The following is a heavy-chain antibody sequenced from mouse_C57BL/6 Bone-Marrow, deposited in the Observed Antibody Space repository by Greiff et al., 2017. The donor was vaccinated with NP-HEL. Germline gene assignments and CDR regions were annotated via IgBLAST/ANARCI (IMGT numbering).Heavy chain of an antibody. V-gene: IGHV5-12-2*01. Sequence: EVMLVESGGGLVQPGGSLKLSCAASGFTFRSYTMSWVRQTPEKRMEWVAYISNGGDNTYYPDTIKGRFTISSDNAKNTLYLQMSSLKSEDTAMYFCTRGEVDNDYGTSLFDYWGQGTLVTVSA. CDR3: TRGEVDNDYGTSLFDY. CDR2: ISNGGDNT. CDR1: GFTFRSYT. J-gene: IGHJ3*01. D-gene: IGHD1-1*01.